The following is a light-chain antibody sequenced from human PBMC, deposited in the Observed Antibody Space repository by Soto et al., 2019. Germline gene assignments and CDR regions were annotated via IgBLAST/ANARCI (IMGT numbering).Light chain of an antibody. V-gene: IGLV1-40*01. CDR3: QSYVSSLSGSGV. CDR1: SSNIGAGYD. CDR2: GNN. J-gene: IGLJ2*01. Sequence: QSVLTQPPSVSGAPGQRVTISCTWSSSNIGAGYDVHWYQQLPGTAPKLLIYGNNNRPSGVPDRFSGSKSGTSASLAITGLQAEDEGDYYCQSYVSSLSGSGVFGGGTKLTVL.